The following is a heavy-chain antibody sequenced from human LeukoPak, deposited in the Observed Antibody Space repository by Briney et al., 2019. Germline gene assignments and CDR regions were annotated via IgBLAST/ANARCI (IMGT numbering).Heavy chain of an antibody. J-gene: IGHJ4*02. D-gene: IGHD2-15*01. CDR3: ARDSGGLSYFDY. V-gene: IGHV4-61*02. CDR1: SGSINSGSYY. CDR2: IYSSGST. Sequence: SQTLSLTCTVSSGSINSGSYYWNWIRQPAGKGLEWIGRIYSSGSTNYNPSLKSRVTISVDTSKNQFSLKLSSVTAADTAVYYCARDSGGLSYFDYWGQGTLVTVSS.